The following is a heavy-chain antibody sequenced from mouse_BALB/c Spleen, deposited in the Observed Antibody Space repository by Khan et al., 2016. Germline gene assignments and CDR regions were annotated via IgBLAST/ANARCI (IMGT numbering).Heavy chain of an antibody. CDR2: IDPANGNT. V-gene: IGHV14-3*02. J-gene: IGHJ3*01. Sequence: VQLQQSGAELVKPGASVKLSCTASGFNIKDTYMHWVKQRPEQGLEWIGRIDPANGNTKYDPKFKGKATLTADTSSNTAYLQHSSLASEDTAVYYCARTPYDDDVGVDYWGQGTLVTVSA. CDR1: GFNIKDTY. D-gene: IGHD2-4*01. CDR3: ARTPYDDDVGVDY.